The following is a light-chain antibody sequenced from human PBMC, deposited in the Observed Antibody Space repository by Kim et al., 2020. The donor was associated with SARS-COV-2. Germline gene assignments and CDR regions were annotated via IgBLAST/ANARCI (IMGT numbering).Light chain of an antibody. CDR3: QQSYSTPYT. J-gene: IGKJ2*01. CDR1: QSISSY. Sequence: ATGGDRVTITCRASQSISSYLNWYQQKPGKAPRLLIYAASSLQSGVPSRFGGSGSGTDFTLTISSLQPEDFATYYCQQSYSTPYTFGRGTRLEIK. V-gene: IGKV1-39*01. CDR2: AAS.